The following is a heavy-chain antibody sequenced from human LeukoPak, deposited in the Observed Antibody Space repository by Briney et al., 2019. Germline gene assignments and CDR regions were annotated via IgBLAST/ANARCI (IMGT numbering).Heavy chain of an antibody. D-gene: IGHD1-26*01. CDR3: ARPGMHGATTDAFDI. CDR2: IYPGDSET. J-gene: IGHJ3*02. V-gene: IGHV5-51*01. CDR1: GYSFTTYW. Sequence: GESLKISCKGSGYSFTTYWIAWVRQMPGKGLEWMGMIYPGDSETRYSPSFQGQVTISADKSISTAYLQWSSLKASDTAMYYCARPGMHGATTDAFDIWGQGTMVTVSS.